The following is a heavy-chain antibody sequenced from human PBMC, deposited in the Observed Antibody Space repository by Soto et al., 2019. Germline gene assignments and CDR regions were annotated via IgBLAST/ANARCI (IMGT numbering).Heavy chain of an antibody. CDR3: ARLGVGWELLSYFDY. Sequence: SETLSLTCTVSGGSISSSSYYWGWIRQPPGKGLEWIGSIYYSGSTYYNPSLKSRVTISVDTSKNQFSLKLSSVTAADTAVYYCARLGVGWELLSYFDYWGQGTLVTVSS. J-gene: IGHJ4*02. V-gene: IGHV4-39*01. CDR2: IYYSGST. CDR1: GGSISSSSYY. D-gene: IGHD1-26*01.